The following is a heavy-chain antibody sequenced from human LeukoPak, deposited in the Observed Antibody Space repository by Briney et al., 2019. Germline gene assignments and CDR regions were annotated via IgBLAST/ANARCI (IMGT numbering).Heavy chain of an antibody. D-gene: IGHD6-6*01. J-gene: IGHJ6*03. CDR1: GGSISNKY. Sequence: SERLSLTCTVSGGSISNKYWSWIRQPPGKGLEWIGYIYYSGSTNYNPSLKSRVTILVDTSKNQFSLKLSSVTAADTAVYFCARDWGVGGRPGYMDVWGKGTTVTVSS. CDR2: IYYSGST. CDR3: ARDWGVGGRPGYMDV. V-gene: IGHV4-59*01.